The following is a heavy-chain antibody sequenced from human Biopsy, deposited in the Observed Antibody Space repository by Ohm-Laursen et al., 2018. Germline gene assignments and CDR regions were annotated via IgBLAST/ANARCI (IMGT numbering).Heavy chain of an antibody. CDR3: ARETPTGIPFNWFDP. J-gene: IGHJ5*02. V-gene: IGHV6-1*01. CDR2: TYYRTKWFN. CDR1: GDSVSNNDAA. Sequence: QTLSLTCATSGDSVSNNDAAWSWIRQSPSRGLEWLGRTYYRTKWFNDYAVFVKSRIVIKPDTSKNQFSLQLSSVTPEDTAVYYCARETPTGIPFNWFDPWGQGALVTVSS. D-gene: IGHD1-1*01.